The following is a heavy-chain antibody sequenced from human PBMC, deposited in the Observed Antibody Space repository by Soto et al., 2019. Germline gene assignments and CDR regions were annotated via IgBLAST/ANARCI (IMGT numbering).Heavy chain of an antibody. V-gene: IGHV1-69*12. CDR2: IIPIFGTA. Sequence: QVQLVQSGAEVKKPGSSVKVSCKASGGTFSSYAISWVRQAPGQGLEWIGGIIPIFGTAHYAQKFQGRVTITADESTSTAYMALSSLRSEDTAVYYFARSYSLPYPFDSWGQGTLVTVSS. D-gene: IGHD2-15*01. CDR1: GGTFSSYA. CDR3: ARSYSLPYPFDS. J-gene: IGHJ4*02.